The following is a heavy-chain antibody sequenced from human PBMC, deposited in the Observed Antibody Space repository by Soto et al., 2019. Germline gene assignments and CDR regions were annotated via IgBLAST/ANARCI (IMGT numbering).Heavy chain of an antibody. V-gene: IGHV1-69*04. J-gene: IGHJ5*02. CDR2: IIPILGIA. CDR1: GGTFSSYT. Sequence: SVKVSCKASGGTFSSYTISWVRQAPGQGLEWMGRIIPILGIANYAQKFQGRVTITADKSTSTAYMELSSLRSEDTAVYYCARDPYGSGSYSWFDPWGQGTLVTVSS. CDR3: ARDPYGSGSYSWFDP. D-gene: IGHD3-10*01.